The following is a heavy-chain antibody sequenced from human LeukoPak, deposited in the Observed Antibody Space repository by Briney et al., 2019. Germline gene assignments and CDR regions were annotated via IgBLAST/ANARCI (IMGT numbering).Heavy chain of an antibody. CDR2: IYSGGST. J-gene: IGHJ4*02. CDR1: GFTVSSNY. V-gene: IGHV3-53*01. Sequence: GGSLRLSCAASGFTVSSNYMSWVRRAPGKGLEWVSVIYSGGSTYYADSVKGRFTISRDNSKNTLYLQMNSLRAEDTAAYYCARDNYDFWSGTHYFDYWGQETLVTVSS. D-gene: IGHD3-3*01. CDR3: ARDNYDFWSGTHYFDY.